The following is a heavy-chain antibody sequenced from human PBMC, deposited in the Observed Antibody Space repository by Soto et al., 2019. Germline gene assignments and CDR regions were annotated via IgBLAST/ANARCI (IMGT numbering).Heavy chain of an antibody. CDR1: GFSLDEYG. Sequence: EVQLVESGGGVVRPGGSLRLACAASGFSLDEYGMSWVRQAPGKGPEWVSGMHRNGATTGYADSVKGRLTMSRDDAKNSLYLQMNSLRAEDTAFYYCARDHRWGYVYGDSGDSWGHGTLVTVSS. D-gene: IGHD3-16*01. CDR2: MHRNGATT. V-gene: IGHV3-20*04. CDR3: ARDHRWGYVYGDSGDS. J-gene: IGHJ5*01.